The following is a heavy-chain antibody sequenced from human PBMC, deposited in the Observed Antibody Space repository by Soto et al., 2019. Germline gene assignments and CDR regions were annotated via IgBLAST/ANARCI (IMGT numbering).Heavy chain of an antibody. CDR1: SYTFTGYY. D-gene: IGHD6-19*01. J-gene: IGHJ6*02. CDR2: INHNSGGT. Sequence: SVKAAFKASSYTFTGYYMHWVLQSTEKVLEWMGWINHNSGGTNYAQKFQGRVTMTRDTSISTAYMELSRLRSDDTAVYYCARSKSSGWPYYYYYGMDVWGQGTTVTVSS. V-gene: IGHV1-2*02. CDR3: ARSKSSGWPYYYYYGMDV.